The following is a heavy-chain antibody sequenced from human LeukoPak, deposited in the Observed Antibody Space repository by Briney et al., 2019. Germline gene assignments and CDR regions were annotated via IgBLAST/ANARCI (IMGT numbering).Heavy chain of an antibody. D-gene: IGHD3-9*01. Sequence: GGSLRLSCAASGFTFSSYSMNWVRQAPGKGLEWVSSISSSSTYIYYADSVKGRFTISRDNAKNSLYLQMNSLRAEDTAVYYCAKKLGDILTGYSFDYWGQGTLVTVSS. CDR3: AKKLGDILTGYSFDY. J-gene: IGHJ4*02. CDR1: GFTFSSYS. V-gene: IGHV3-21*04. CDR2: ISSSSTYI.